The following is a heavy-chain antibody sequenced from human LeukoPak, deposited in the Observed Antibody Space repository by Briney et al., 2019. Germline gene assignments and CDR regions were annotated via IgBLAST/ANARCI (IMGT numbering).Heavy chain of an antibody. CDR1: GFPFVDYA. J-gene: IGHJ3*02. D-gene: IGHD3-16*01. Sequence: PGGSLRLSCAASGFPFVDYALSWVRQAPGKGLEWVSGISWNGGITGYADSVKGRFTISRDNAENSLYLQINSLRVEDTALYCCARDRSGSYGAAFDIWGQGTMVTVSS. CDR3: ARDRSGSYGAAFDI. CDR2: ISWNGGIT. V-gene: IGHV3-20*04.